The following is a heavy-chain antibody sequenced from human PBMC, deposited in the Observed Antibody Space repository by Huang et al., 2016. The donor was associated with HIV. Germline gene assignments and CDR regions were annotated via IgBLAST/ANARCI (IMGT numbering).Heavy chain of an antibody. J-gene: IGHJ4*02. V-gene: IGHV4-34*02. CDR1: GGSFSGYY. D-gene: IGHD3-22*01. CDR3: ARRYNSRRDY. Sequence: QVQLEQWGAGLLKASETLSLTCAVYGGSFSGYYWNWLRQAPGKGLELVGEINHSGNTNYNPSLKRRVNMSVDTSKSQFSLYLTSLSAADTGTYFCARRYNSRRDYWGRGTLVTVHS. CDR2: INHSGNT.